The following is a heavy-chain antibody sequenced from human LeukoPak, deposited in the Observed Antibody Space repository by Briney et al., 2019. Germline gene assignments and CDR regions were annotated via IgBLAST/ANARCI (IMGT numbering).Heavy chain of an antibody. CDR3: ARARSFLSYMDV. V-gene: IGHV3-64*01. J-gene: IGHJ6*03. D-gene: IGHD3-10*01. CDR1: GFTFSSYS. Sequence: GGSLRLSCAASGFTFSSYSMNWVRQAPGKGLEYVSAIRSNGGSTYYANSVKGRFTISRDNSKNTLYLQMGSLRAEDMAVYYCARARSFLSYMDVWGKGTTVTISS. CDR2: IRSNGGST.